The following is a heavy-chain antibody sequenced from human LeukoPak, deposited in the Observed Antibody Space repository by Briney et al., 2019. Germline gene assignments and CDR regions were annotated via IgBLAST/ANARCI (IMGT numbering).Heavy chain of an antibody. J-gene: IGHJ6*03. CDR2: IYNSGST. CDR3: ARLHYGGNYGYYYYYMDV. Sequence: PSETLSLTCTVSGGSISSYYWSWIRQPAGKGLEWIGRIYNSGSTTYNPSLKSRVTMSVDTSKNQFSLKLSSVTAADTAVYYCARLHYGGNYGYYYYYMDVWGKGTTVTISS. D-gene: IGHD4-23*01. V-gene: IGHV4-4*07. CDR1: GGSISSYY.